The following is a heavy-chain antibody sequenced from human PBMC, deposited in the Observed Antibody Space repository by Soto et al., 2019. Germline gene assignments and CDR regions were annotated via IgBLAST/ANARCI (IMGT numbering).Heavy chain of an antibody. CDR3: VRDGLYGSRDY. Sequence: QVQLVQSGAEMKKPGSSVKVSCKASGGTFSSDAICWVQQAPGQGLEWMGGTIPMFNTVHYAQKFLGRVTITADESMSTAYMELNSLRFEDTAVYYCVRDGLYGSRDYWGQGTLVTVSS. J-gene: IGHJ4*02. D-gene: IGHD4-17*01. CDR2: TIPMFNTV. CDR1: GGTFSSDA. V-gene: IGHV1-69*01.